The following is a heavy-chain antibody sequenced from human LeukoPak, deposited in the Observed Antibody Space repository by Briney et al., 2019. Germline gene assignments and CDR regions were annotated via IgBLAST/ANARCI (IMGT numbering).Heavy chain of an antibody. D-gene: IGHD3-22*01. CDR3: ARVDHYYDSSGSDSDAFDI. J-gene: IGHJ3*02. V-gene: IGHV1-18*01. Sequence: GASVKVSCKASGYTFTSYGISWVRQAPGQGLEWMGWISAYNGNTNYAQKLQGRVTMTTDTSTSTAYMELRSLRSDDTAVYYCARVDHYYDSSGSDSDAFDIWGQGTMVTVSS. CDR2: ISAYNGNT. CDR1: GYTFTSYG.